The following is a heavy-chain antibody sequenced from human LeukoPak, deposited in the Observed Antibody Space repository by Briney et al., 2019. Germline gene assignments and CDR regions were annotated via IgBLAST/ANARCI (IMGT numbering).Heavy chain of an antibody. Sequence: PGGSLRLSCAASGFTVSGNYMSWVRQAPGKGLEWVSIMYSGGNTHYADSVKGRFTISRDNSKNTLYLQMNSLSAEDTAVYYCARCGSDCYPGGAFDIWGQGTMVTVS. V-gene: IGHV3-53*01. J-gene: IGHJ3*02. CDR3: ARCGSDCYPGGAFDI. CDR2: MYSGGNT. D-gene: IGHD2-21*02. CDR1: GFTVSGNY.